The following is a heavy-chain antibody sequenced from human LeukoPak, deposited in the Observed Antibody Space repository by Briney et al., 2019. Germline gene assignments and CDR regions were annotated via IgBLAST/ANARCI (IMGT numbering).Heavy chain of an antibody. Sequence: GGSLRLSCAASGFTFSTYAMSWVRQAPGKGLEWVSSINNSGGSTYYADSVKGRFTISRDNSKNTLYLRMNSLRAEDTAIYYCVLKVRFDYWGQGTLVTVSS. CDR2: INNSGGST. J-gene: IGHJ4*02. D-gene: IGHD2-15*01. CDR1: GFTFSTYA. CDR3: VLKVRFDY. V-gene: IGHV3-23*01.